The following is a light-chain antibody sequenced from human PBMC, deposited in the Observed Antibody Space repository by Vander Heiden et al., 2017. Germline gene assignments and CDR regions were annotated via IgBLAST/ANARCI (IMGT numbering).Light chain of an antibody. J-gene: IGKJ4*01. CDR3: QQYGSSPLLT. Sequence: EIVLPQSPGTLSLSPGERATLSCRASQSVSSSYLAWYQQKPGQAPRLLIYGASSRATGIPDRFSGSGSGTDFTLTISRLEPEDFAVYYCQQYGSSPLLTFGGGTKVEIK. CDR2: GAS. CDR1: QSVSSSY. V-gene: IGKV3-20*01.